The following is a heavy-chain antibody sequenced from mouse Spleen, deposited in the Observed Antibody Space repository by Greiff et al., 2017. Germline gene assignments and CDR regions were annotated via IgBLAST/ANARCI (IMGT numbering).Heavy chain of an antibody. J-gene: IGHJ3*01. CDR3: AREGSNSWFAY. CDR2: ISYDGSN. V-gene: IGHV3-6*01. Sequence: EVQVVESGPGLVKPSQSLSLTCSVTGYSITSGYYWNWIRQFPGNKLEWMGYISYDGSNNYNPSLKNRISITRDTSKNQFFLKLNSVTTEDTATYYCAREGSNSWFAYWGQGTLVTVSA. CDR1: GYSITSGYY. D-gene: IGHD2-5*01.